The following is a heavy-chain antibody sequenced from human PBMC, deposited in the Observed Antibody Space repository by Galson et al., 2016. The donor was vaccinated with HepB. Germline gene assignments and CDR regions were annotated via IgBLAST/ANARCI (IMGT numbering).Heavy chain of an antibody. J-gene: IGHJ4*02. CDR2: IFWDDDK. CDR1: GFSLNTSGVR. D-gene: IGHD3-22*01. V-gene: IGHV2-5*02. Sequence: PALVKPTQTLTLTCTFSGFSLNTSGVRVGWIRQSPGKAPEWLARIFWDDDKRYSPSLRSRLTITKDTPKNQVVLTMTNMDPVDTATYYCATAVIVAGGFDYWGQGSLVTVSS. CDR3: ATAVIVAGGFDY.